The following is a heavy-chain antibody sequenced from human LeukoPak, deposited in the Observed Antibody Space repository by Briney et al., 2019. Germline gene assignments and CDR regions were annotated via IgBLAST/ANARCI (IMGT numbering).Heavy chain of an antibody. CDR3: ARGPVSSHGMDV. CDR2: KNPNSGRT. CDR1: GYTFTDYY. J-gene: IGHJ6*02. V-gene: IGHV1-8*02. Sequence: ASVKVSCKASGYTFTDYYIHWVRQATGQGLEWMGFKNPNSGRTGFAQKFQGRFTMTTDTSISTAYMELSSLTSEDTAVYYCARGPVSSHGMDVWGQGTTVTVSS.